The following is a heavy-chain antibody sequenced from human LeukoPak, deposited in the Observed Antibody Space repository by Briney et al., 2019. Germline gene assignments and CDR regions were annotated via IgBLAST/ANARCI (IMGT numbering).Heavy chain of an antibody. CDR3: ARDPEGGWFGELSENWFDP. CDR2: ISSSGSTI. V-gene: IGHV3-11*01. D-gene: IGHD3-10*01. CDR1: GFTFSDYY. J-gene: IGHJ5*02. Sequence: NPGGSLRLSCAASGFTFSDYYMSWIRQAPGKGLEWVSYISSSGSTIYYADSVKGRFTISRDNAKNSLYLQMNSLRAEDTAVYYCARDPEGGWFGELSENWFDPWGQGTLVTVSS.